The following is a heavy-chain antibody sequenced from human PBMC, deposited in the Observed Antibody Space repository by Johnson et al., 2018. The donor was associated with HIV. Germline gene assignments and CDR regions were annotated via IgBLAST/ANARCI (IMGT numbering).Heavy chain of an antibody. CDR3: AKDLDRELLALWAFHT. CDR1: GITFSDYQ. V-gene: IGHV3-11*01. Sequence: QVQLVESGGGLVKPGGSLRLSCAASGITFSDYQMSWIRQAPGKGLEWVSCISGSGDTKSYADSVRGRFTISRDNSRNTLNLQMDSLREDDTAVYYCAKDLDRELLALWAFHTWGQGTVVTVSS. J-gene: IGHJ3*02. CDR2: ISGSGDTK. D-gene: IGHD2-8*02.